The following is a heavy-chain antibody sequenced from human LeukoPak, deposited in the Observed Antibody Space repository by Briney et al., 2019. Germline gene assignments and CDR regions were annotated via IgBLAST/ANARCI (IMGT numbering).Heavy chain of an antibody. V-gene: IGHV4-34*01. CDR1: GGSFSGYY. Sequence: SETLSLTCAVYGGSFSGYYWSWIRQPPGKGLEWIGEINHSGSTNYNPSLKSRVTISVDTSKNQFSLKLSSVTAADTAVYYCARRGYCSSTSSYRPFDYWGQGTLVTVSS. CDR3: ARRGYCSSTSSYRPFDY. CDR2: INHSGST. D-gene: IGHD2-2*01. J-gene: IGHJ4*02.